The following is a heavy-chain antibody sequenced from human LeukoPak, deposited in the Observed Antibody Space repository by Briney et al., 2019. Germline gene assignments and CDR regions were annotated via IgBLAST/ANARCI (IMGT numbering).Heavy chain of an antibody. V-gene: IGHV4-30-2*01. CDR2: IYHSGST. CDR3: ARDLYYYDSSCAFDI. D-gene: IGHD3-22*01. CDR1: GGSISSGGYS. J-gene: IGHJ3*02. Sequence: SETLSLTCAVSGGSISSGGYSWSWIRQPPGKGLEWIGYIYHSGSTYYNPSLKSRVTISVDRSKNQFSLKLSSVTAADTAVYYCARDLYYYDSSCAFDIWGQGTMVTVSS.